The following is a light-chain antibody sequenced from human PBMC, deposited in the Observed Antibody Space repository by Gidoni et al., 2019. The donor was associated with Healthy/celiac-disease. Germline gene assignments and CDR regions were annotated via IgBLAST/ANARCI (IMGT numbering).Light chain of an antibody. CDR1: QSVSSSY. Sequence: EIVLTQSPGTLSLSPGESATLSCRASQSVSSSYLAWYQQKPGQAPRLLIYGASSRATGIPDRFSGSGSGTDFTLTISRLESEDFAVYYCQQYGSSPTTFGQGTRLEIK. J-gene: IGKJ5*01. CDR2: GAS. CDR3: QQYGSSPTT. V-gene: IGKV3-20*01.